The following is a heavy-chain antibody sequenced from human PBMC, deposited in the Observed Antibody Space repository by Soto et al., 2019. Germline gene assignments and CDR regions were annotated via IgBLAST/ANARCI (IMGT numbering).Heavy chain of an antibody. V-gene: IGHV4-39*01. CDR2: IYYSGST. CDR1: GGSISSSSYY. Sequence: SETLSLTCTVSGGSISSSSYYWGWIRQPPGKGLEWIGSIYYSGSTYYNPSLKSRVTISVDTSKNQFSLKLSSVTAADTAVYYCARRIWGGGSCYYPWGQGTLVTVSS. J-gene: IGHJ5*02. CDR3: ARRIWGGGSCYYP. D-gene: IGHD2-15*01.